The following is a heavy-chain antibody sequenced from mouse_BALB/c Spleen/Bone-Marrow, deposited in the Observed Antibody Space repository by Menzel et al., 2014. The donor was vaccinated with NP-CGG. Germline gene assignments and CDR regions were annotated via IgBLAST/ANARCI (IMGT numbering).Heavy chain of an antibody. CDR2: IDPANGDT. V-gene: IGHV14-3*02. CDR1: GFNIKDTY. D-gene: IGHD2-4*01. Sequence: EVNVVESGAELVKPGASVKLSCTASGFNIKDTYMHWVKQRPEQGLEWIGRIDPANGDTKYDPKFQGKATITADTSSNTAYLQLSSLTSEDTAVYYCARYLIFYDYDEAMDYWGQGTSVTVPS. J-gene: IGHJ4*01. CDR3: ARYLIFYDYDEAMDY.